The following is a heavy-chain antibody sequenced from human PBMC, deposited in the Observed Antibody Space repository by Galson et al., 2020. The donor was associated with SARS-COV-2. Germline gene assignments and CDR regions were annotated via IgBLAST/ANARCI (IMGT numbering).Heavy chain of an antibody. CDR2: INPTSGGT. V-gene: IGHV1-2*02. Sequence: ASVKVSCKASGYTFTGYYMHWVRQAPGQGLEWMGWINPTSGGTNYAQKFQGRVTMTRDTSISTAYMELSRLRSDDTAVYYCARVRITMIVVVKLSHDGMDVWGQGTTVTV. J-gene: IGHJ6*02. D-gene: IGHD3-22*01. CDR1: GYTFTGYY. CDR3: ARVRITMIVVVKLSHDGMDV.